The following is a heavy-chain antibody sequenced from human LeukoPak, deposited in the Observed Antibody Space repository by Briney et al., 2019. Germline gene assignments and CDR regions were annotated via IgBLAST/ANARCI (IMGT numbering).Heavy chain of an antibody. D-gene: IGHD5-12*01. Sequence: LGRSLRLSCAASGFTFSSYGMHWVRQAPGKGLEWVAVISYDGSNKYYADSVKGRFTISRDNSKNTLYLQMNSLRAEDTAVYYCAKDRIVATTHAMDVWGQGTTVTVSS. J-gene: IGHJ6*02. CDR1: GFTFSSYG. V-gene: IGHV3-30*18. CDR2: ISYDGSNK. CDR3: AKDRIVATTHAMDV.